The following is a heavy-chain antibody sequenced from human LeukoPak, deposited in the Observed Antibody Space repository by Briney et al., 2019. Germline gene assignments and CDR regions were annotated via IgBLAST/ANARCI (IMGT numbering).Heavy chain of an antibody. V-gene: IGHV4-38-2*02. CDR1: GYSINSGYF. CDR3: ARALRSGSNYFFYGMDV. D-gene: IGHD3-10*01. Sequence: SETLSLTCTVSGYSINSGYFWGWIRQPPGKGLEYIGTIFHSGTTYYNPSLKSRVTISLDTSTNDFSLKLSSVTAADTAVYYCARALRSGSNYFFYGMDVWGKGITVTVSS. CDR2: IFHSGTT. J-gene: IGHJ6*04.